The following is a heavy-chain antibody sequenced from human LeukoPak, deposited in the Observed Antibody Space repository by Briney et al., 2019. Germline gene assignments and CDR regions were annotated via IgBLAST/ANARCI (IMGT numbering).Heavy chain of an antibody. CDR2: ISGGGGNT. J-gene: IGHJ4*02. V-gene: IGHV3-23*01. Sequence: GGSLRLSCVAPGFTFRNYWMSWVRQAPGKGLEWISGISGGGGNTYYADSVKGRFTISRDNSKNTLYLQMNSLRAEDTAVYYCARDQGDTAMVVFDYWGQGTLVTVSS. CDR1: GFTFRNYW. D-gene: IGHD5-18*01. CDR3: ARDQGDTAMVVFDY.